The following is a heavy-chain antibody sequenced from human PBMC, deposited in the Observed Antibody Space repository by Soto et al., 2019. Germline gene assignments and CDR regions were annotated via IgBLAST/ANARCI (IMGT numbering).Heavy chain of an antibody. CDR2: ISYDGSKK. J-gene: IGHJ4*02. D-gene: IGHD3-16*01. CDR1: GFTFSTNG. V-gene: IGHV3-30*18. CDR3: AKDRVESGLGAVDY. Sequence: QVQLVESGGGVVQPGRSLRLSCAASGFTFSTNGMHWVRQAPGKGLEWVAVISYDGSKKYYGDAVKGRLTISSYNSKNTLYLQMNSLRAEDTAVYYCAKDRVESGLGAVDYWGQGTLVTVSS.